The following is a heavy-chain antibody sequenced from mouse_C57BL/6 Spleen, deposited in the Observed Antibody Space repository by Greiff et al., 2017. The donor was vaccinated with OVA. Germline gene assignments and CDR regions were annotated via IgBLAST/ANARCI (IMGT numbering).Heavy chain of an antibody. CDR2: IDHSDSYT. D-gene: IGHD1-1*01. J-gene: IGHJ3*01. CDR3: ARDGVGRSAY. V-gene: IGHV1-69*01. Sequence: QVQLQQPGAELVMPGASVKLSCKASGYTFTSYWMHWVKQRPGHGLEWIGEIDHSDSYTNYNQKFKGKSTLYVDKSSSTAYMQLSSLTSEDSAVYYCARDGVGRSAYWGPGPLVTVSA. CDR1: GYTFTSYW.